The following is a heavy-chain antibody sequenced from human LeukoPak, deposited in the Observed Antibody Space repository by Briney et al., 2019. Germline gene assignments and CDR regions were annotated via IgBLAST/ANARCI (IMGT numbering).Heavy chain of an antibody. CDR1: GFTFSSYG. CDR2: IRYDGSNK. J-gene: IGHJ4*02. Sequence: PGGSLRLSCAASGFTFSSYGMHWVRQAPGKGLEWVAFIRYDGSNKYYADSVKGRFTISRDNSKNMIYLEMTSLKAEDTAVYYCAKERDLEIAVAGTIFDYWGQGTLVTVSS. V-gene: IGHV3-30*02. CDR3: AKERDLEIAVAGTIFDY. D-gene: IGHD6-19*01.